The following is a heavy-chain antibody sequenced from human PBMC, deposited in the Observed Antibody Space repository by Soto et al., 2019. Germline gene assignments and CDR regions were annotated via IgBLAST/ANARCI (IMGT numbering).Heavy chain of an antibody. CDR3: ARDRGLQYVYLDY. J-gene: IGHJ4*02. V-gene: IGHV3-30-3*01. D-gene: IGHD4-4*01. CDR2: ISYDGSNK. CDR1: GFTFNSYS. Sequence: GGSLRLSCAASGFTFNSYSMHWVRQAPGKGLEWVAVISYDGSNKYYADSVKGRFTISRDNSKNTLYLQMNSLRAEDTAVYYCARDRGLQYVYLDYWGQGTLVTVSS.